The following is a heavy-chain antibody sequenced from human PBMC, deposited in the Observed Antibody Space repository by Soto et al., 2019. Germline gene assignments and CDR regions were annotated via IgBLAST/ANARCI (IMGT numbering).Heavy chain of an antibody. J-gene: IGHJ4*02. CDR2: ISSTTNYI. CDR3: ARESEDLTSNFDY. V-gene: IGHV3-21*06. Sequence: LRLSCAASGFTFTRYSMNWVRQAPGKGLEWVSSISSTTNYICYGDSMKGRFTISRDNAKNSLYLEMNSLRAEDTAVYYCARESEDLTSNFDYWGQGTLVTVSS. CDR1: GFTFTRYS.